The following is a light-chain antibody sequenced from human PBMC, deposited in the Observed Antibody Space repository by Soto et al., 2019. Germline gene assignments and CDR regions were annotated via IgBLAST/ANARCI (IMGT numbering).Light chain of an antibody. J-gene: IGLJ2*01. CDR1: NSNIGGNT. CDR2: DDD. Sequence: QSVLTQPPSASGTPGQRVTISCSGSNSNIGGNTVHWYQQLPGTAPKLLIYDDDQRPSGVPGRVSGSKSGTSASLAISGLQSEDEADYYCATWDDSLIRVVFGGGTKVTVL. V-gene: IGLV1-44*01. CDR3: ATWDDSLIRVV.